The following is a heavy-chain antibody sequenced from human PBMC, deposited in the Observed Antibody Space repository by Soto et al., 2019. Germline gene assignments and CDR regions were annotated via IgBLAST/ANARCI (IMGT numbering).Heavy chain of an antibody. CDR2: ISASGDGT. V-gene: IGHV3-23*01. Sequence: EVQLLESGGGLVQPGGSLRLSCAASGFTFSSFAMSWVRQAPGKGLEWVSAISASGDGTYYADSVKGRFTISRDNSKNPLYLQMSSLRAADTAVYYCAKVDGFLWFELDSWGQGTLVTVSS. D-gene: IGHD3-10*01. CDR1: GFTFSSFA. CDR3: AKVDGFLWFELDS. J-gene: IGHJ4*02.